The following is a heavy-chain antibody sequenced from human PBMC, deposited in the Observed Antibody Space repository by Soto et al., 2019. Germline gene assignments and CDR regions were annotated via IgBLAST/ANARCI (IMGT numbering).Heavy chain of an antibody. CDR3: ARDCAGYSSGWYQRGGFDY. CDR1: GLTFSSYG. CDR2: IWYDGSNK. J-gene: IGHJ4*02. D-gene: IGHD6-19*01. V-gene: IGHV3-33*01. Sequence: QVQLVESGGGVVQPGRSLRLSCAASGLTFSSYGMHWVRQAPSKGLEWVAVIWYDGSNKYYADSVKGRFTISRDNSKNTLYLQMNSLRAEDTAVYYCARDCAGYSSGWYQRGGFDYWGQGTLDTVSS.